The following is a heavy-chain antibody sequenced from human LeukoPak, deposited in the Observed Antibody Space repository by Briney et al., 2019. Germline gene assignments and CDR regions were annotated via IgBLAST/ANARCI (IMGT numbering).Heavy chain of an antibody. Sequence: SETLSLTCAVYGESLSGYYWSWIRQPPGKGLEWIGEINHSGSTNYNPSLKSRVIMSEDTSKNEFSLKLSSVTAADTAVYYCARGTGCSSGWYIYWGQGTLVTVSS. CDR2: INHSGST. D-gene: IGHD6-19*01. J-gene: IGHJ4*02. V-gene: IGHV4-34*01. CDR3: ARGTGCSSGWYIY. CDR1: GESLSGYY.